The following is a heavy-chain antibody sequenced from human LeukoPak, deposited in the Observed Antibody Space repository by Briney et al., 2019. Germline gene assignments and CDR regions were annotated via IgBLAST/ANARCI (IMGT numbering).Heavy chain of an antibody. CDR1: GGSISSGSYY. Sequence: SETLSLTCTVSGGSISSGSYYWSWIRQPPGKGLEWIGYIYYSGSTYYNPSLKSRVTISVDTSKNQFSLKLSSVTAADTAVYYCARENRYSGCDYWGQGTLVTVSS. CDR2: IYYSGST. J-gene: IGHJ4*02. D-gene: IGHD5-12*01. CDR3: ARENRYSGCDY. V-gene: IGHV4-61*01.